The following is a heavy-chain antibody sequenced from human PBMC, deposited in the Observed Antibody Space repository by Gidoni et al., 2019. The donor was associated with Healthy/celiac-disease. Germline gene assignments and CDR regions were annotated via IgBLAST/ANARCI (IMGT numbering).Heavy chain of an antibody. D-gene: IGHD2-2*01. CDR3: ARWASPAGLPAARNYYYYYGMDV. CDR2: ISSSGSTI. J-gene: IGHJ6*02. V-gene: IGHV3-48*03. Sequence: EVQLVESGGGLVQPGGSLRLSCAASGFTFSRYEMNWFRQAPGKGLEWVSYISSSGSTIYYADSVKGRFTISRDNAKNSLYLQMNSLRAEDTAVYYCARWASPAGLPAARNYYYYYGMDVWGQGTTVTVSS. CDR1: GFTFSRYE.